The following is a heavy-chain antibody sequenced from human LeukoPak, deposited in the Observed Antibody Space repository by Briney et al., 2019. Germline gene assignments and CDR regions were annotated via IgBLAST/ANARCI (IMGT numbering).Heavy chain of an antibody. V-gene: IGHV1-18*04. CDR1: GYTFTGYY. J-gene: IGHJ6*03. D-gene: IGHD2-2*02. CDR2: ISAYNGHT. CDR3: VRDGHRLYDYYYYYMDV. Sequence: ASVKVSCKASGYTFTGYYMHWVRQAPGQGREWMGWISAYNGHTNYTQKLQGRVTMTTDTSTSTAYMELRSLRSDDTAVYFCVRDGHRLYDYYYYYMDVWGKGTTVTVSS.